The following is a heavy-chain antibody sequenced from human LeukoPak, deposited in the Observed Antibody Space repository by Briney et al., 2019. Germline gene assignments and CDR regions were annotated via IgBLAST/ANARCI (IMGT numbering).Heavy chain of an antibody. Sequence: ASVKVSCKASGYTFTSYDINWVRQATGQGLEWMGWMNPNSGNTGYAQKFQGRVAMTRNTSISTAYMGLSSLRSEDTAVYYCARVSVLRYFDWLLLDNWFDPWGQGTLVTVSS. D-gene: IGHD3-9*01. CDR2: MNPNSGNT. CDR3: ARVSVLRYFDWLLLDNWFDP. CDR1: GYTFTSYD. J-gene: IGHJ5*02. V-gene: IGHV1-8*01.